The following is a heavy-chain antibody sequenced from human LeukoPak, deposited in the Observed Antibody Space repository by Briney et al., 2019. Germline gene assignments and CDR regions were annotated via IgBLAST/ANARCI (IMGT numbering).Heavy chain of an antibody. Sequence: GGSLRLSCAASRFTFSSYAMHWVRQAPGKGLEWVAVISYDGSNKYYADSVKGRFTISRDNSKNTLYLQMNSLRAEDTAVYYCARGNGVVPADFDYWGQGTLVTVSS. V-gene: IGHV3-30-3*01. J-gene: IGHJ4*02. D-gene: IGHD2-2*01. CDR3: ARGNGVVPADFDY. CDR2: ISYDGSNK. CDR1: RFTFSSYA.